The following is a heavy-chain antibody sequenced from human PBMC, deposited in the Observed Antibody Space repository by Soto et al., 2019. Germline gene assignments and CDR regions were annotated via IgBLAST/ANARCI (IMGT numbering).Heavy chain of an antibody. CDR1: GGSFSGYY. V-gene: IGHV4-34*01. CDR3: ARGLLGNYYYYMDV. CDR2: INHSGST. Sequence: SETLSLTCAVYGGSFSGYYWSWIRQPPGKGLEWIGEINHSGSTNYNPSLKSRVTISVDTSKNHFSLKLSSVTAADTAVYYCARGLLGNYYYYMDVWGKGTTVTVSS. J-gene: IGHJ6*03.